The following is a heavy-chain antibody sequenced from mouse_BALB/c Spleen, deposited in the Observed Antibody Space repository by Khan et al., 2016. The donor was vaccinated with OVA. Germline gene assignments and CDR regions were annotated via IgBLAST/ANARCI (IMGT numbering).Heavy chain of an antibody. Sequence: VQLQESGTELARPGASVKLSCKASGYTFTSYWMQWVKQRPGQGLEWIGAIYPGDGNSRYTQKFKGKATLTADKSSSTAYMQLSSLASEDSAVYYCARGGITTGYFDYWGQGTTLTVCS. D-gene: IGHD1-1*01. CDR2: IYPGDGNS. J-gene: IGHJ2*01. CDR3: ARGGITTGYFDY. CDR1: GYTFTSYW. V-gene: IGHV1-87*01.